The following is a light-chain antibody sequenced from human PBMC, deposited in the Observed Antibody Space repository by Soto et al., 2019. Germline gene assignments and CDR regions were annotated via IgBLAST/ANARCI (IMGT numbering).Light chain of an antibody. CDR1: QGISNY. CDR2: AAS. J-gene: IGKJ1*01. Sequence: DIQMTQSPPSLSASVGDRVTITCRATQGISNYLAWFQQKAGKAPKSLIYAASSLQGGVPSNFSGSGSGTDFTLTISSLQPEDFETYYYQQYNSWPASWTFGQGTKVDIK. CDR3: QQYNSWPASWT. V-gene: IGKV1-16*02.